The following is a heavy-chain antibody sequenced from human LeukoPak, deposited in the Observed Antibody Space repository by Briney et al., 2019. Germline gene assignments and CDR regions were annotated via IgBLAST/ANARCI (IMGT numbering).Heavy chain of an antibody. CDR3: AKTGYSSSWPTDY. CDR1: GFTFSSYG. Sequence: PGRSLRLSCAASGFTFSSYGMHWVRQAPGKGLEWVAVIWYDGSNKYYADSVKGRFTISRDNSKNTLYLQMNSLRAEDTAVYYCAKTGYSSSWPTDYWGQGTLVTVSS. CDR2: IWYDGSNK. V-gene: IGHV3-33*06. J-gene: IGHJ4*02. D-gene: IGHD6-13*01.